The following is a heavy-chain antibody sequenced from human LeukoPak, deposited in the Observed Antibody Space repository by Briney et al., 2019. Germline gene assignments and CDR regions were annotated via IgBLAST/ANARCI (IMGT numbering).Heavy chain of an antibody. CDR2: IYYGRGT. V-gene: IGHV4-39*01. Sequence: PSETLSLTCTVSGGSISSNNYYWGWIRQPPGKGLEYIGSIYYGRGTYYNPSLKSRVTISLDTSKNQFSLKLTSVTAADTAVYYCARQGDGYCSSTNCLYTFDYWGQGILVTVSS. CDR1: GGSISSNNYY. D-gene: IGHD2-2*03. CDR3: ARQGDGYCSSTNCLYTFDY. J-gene: IGHJ4*02.